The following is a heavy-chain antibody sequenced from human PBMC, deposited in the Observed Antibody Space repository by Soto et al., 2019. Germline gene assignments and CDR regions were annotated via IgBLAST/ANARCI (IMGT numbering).Heavy chain of an antibody. CDR2: INSDGSST. V-gene: IGHV3-74*01. Sequence: GGSLRLSCAASGFTFSSYWMHWVRQAPGKGLVWVSRINSDGSSTSYADSVKGRFTISRDNAKNTLYLQMNSLRAEDTAVYYCARVFSGYVQDYYYYGMDVWGQGTTVTVSS. D-gene: IGHD5-12*01. CDR3: ARVFSGYVQDYYYYGMDV. J-gene: IGHJ6*02. CDR1: GFTFSSYW.